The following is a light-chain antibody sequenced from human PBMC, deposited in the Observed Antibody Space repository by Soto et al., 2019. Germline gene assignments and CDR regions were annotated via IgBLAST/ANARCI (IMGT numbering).Light chain of an antibody. V-gene: IGKV3-11*01. CDR1: QSVSSY. Sequence: EIVMTQSPATLSVSPGERATLSCRASQSVSSYLAWYQQKPGQAPRLLIYDASNRATGIPARFSGSGPGTDFTLTISSLEPEDFAVYYCQQRSNWPPGIFTFGPGTKVDIK. CDR3: QQRSNWPPGIFT. CDR2: DAS. J-gene: IGKJ3*01.